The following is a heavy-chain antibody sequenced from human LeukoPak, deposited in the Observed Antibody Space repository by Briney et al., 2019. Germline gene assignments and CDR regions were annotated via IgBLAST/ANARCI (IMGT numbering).Heavy chain of an antibody. J-gene: IGHJ6*04. V-gene: IGHV1-18*04. CDR2: ISAYNGNT. Sequence: SCXXSGYTFISYGISWVRQAPGQGLEWMGWISAYNGNTNYAQKVQGRVTMTTDTSTSTAYMEMRSLRSDDTAAYYCAREGYSGYGGYYYYGMDVWGKGTTVTVSS. D-gene: IGHD5-12*01. CDR1: GYTFISYG. CDR3: AREGYSGYGGYYYYGMDV.